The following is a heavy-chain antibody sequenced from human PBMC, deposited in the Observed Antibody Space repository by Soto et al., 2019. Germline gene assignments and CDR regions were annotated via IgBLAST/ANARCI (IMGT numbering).Heavy chain of an antibody. CDR3: ARGDEGLFDYGMDV. CDR1: GITFSRFD. J-gene: IGHJ6*02. D-gene: IGHD2-21*02. Sequence: GGSLRLSCAASGITFSRFDMHWVRQVAGKGLEWVSTIGSAGDTYFSDSVRGRFTISRGNGKNSLYLQMNSLRAEDTAVYYCARGDEGLFDYGMDVWGQGTTVTVSS. V-gene: IGHV3-13*01. CDR2: IGSAGDT.